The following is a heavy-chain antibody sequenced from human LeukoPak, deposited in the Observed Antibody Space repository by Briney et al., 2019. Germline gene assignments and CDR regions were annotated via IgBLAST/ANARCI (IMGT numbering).Heavy chain of an antibody. J-gene: IGHJ5*02. CDR2: ISAYNGNT. V-gene: IGHV1-18*01. CDR3: ARSSHDFWSGYHNWFDP. CDR1: GYTSTSYG. Sequence: ASVKVSCKASGYTSTSYGISWVRQAPGQGLEWMGWISAYNGNTNYAQKLQGRVTMTTDTSTSTAYMELRSLRSDDTAVYYCARSSHDFWSGYHNWFDPWGQGTLVTVSS. D-gene: IGHD3-3*01.